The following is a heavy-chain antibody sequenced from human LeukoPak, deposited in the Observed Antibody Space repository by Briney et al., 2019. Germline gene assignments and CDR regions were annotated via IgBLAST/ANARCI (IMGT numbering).Heavy chain of an antibody. D-gene: IGHD3-22*01. CDR3: ARGITMKGDWFDP. CDR1: GGSISSGSYY. J-gene: IGHJ5*02. CDR2: IYTSGST. V-gene: IGHV4-61*02. Sequence: SETLSLTCTVSGGSISSGSYYWSWIRQPAGKGLEWIGRIYTSGSTNYNPSLKSRVTISVDTSKNQISLKLSSVTAADTAVYYCARGITMKGDWFDPWGQGTLVTVSS.